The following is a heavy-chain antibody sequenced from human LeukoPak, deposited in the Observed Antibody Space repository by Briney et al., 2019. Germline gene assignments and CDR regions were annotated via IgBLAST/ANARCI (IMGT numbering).Heavy chain of an antibody. CDR3: ARGGYYYDSSGYLRFDP. Sequence: SETLSLTCTVSGGSISSYYWSWIRQPPGKGLEWIGYIYYSGSTNYNPSLKSRVTISVDTSKNQFSLKLSSVTAADTAVYYCARGGYYYDSSGYLRFDPWGQGTLVTVSS. V-gene: IGHV4-59*01. J-gene: IGHJ5*02. D-gene: IGHD3-22*01. CDR1: GGSISSYY. CDR2: IYYSGST.